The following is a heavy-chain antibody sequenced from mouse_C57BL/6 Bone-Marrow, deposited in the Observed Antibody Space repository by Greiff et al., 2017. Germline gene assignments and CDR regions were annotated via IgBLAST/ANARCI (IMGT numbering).Heavy chain of an antibody. J-gene: IGHJ4*01. CDR1: GYTFTSYW. V-gene: IGHV1-50*01. D-gene: IGHD3-2*02. Sequence: QVHVKQPGAELVKPGASVKLSCKASGYTFTSYWMQWVKQRPGQGLEWIGEIDPSDSYTNYNQKFKGKATLTVDTSSSTAYMQLSSLTSEDSAVYYCARQLRPYYYAMDYWGQGTSVTVSS. CDR2: IDPSDSYT. CDR3: ARQLRPYYYAMDY.